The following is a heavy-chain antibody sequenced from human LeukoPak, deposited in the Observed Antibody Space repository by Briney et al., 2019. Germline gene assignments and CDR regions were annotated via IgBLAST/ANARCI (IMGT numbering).Heavy chain of an antibody. D-gene: IGHD3-22*01. V-gene: IGHV4-34*01. CDR1: GGSFSGYY. Sequence: SATLSLTCAVYGGSFSGYYWSWIRQPPGKRLKWIVKINHSGSTNYNPSLKSRVTISVDKSKNQFSLKLSSVTAADTAVYYCARVSYYDSSGNRGAFDYWGQGTLVTVSS. CDR3: ARVSYYDSSGNRGAFDY. CDR2: INHSGST. J-gene: IGHJ4*02.